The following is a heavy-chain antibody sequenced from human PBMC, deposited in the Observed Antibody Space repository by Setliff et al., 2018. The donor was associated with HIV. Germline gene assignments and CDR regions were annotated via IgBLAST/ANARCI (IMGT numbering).Heavy chain of an antibody. D-gene: IGHD1-26*01. V-gene: IGHV4-30-4*08. CDR1: GDSISRGDHY. CDR3: ARDRGGTYWGDSFEY. J-gene: IGHJ4*02. CDR2: LHYTGTT. Sequence: SETLSLTCTVSGDSISRGDHYWSWIRQPPGEGLEWIGYLHYTGTTYYNLSLKGRVIISIDTSKNQLFLKLTSVTAADTAVYYCARDRGGTYWGDSFEYWGQGALVTVS.